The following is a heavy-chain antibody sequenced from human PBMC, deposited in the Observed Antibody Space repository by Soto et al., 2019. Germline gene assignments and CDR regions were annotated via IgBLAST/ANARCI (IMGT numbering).Heavy chain of an antibody. Sequence: EVQLLESGGGLVQPGGSLRLSCAASGFTFSSYAMSWVRQAPGKGLEWVSAISGSGGRTYYADSVKGRFTISRDNSKNTLYLQMNSLRAEDTAVYYCAKDRRIMITFGGAGPDYWGQGTLVTVSS. J-gene: IGHJ4*02. D-gene: IGHD3-16*01. CDR3: AKDRRIMITFGGAGPDY. CDR1: GFTFSSYA. CDR2: ISGSGGRT. V-gene: IGHV3-23*01.